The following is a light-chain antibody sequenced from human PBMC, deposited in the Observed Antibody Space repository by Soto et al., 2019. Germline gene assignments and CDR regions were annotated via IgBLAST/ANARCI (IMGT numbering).Light chain of an antibody. CDR3: SSNGDTNAVYV. J-gene: IGLJ1*01. CDR2: DVP. Sequence: QSVLTQPRAVSGSPGQSVTISCTGTNSDLGNHNYVSWIQQHPGKAPKLIIFDVPRRPSGVPDRFSGSQSGNRASLSISGLQAEDEADYYCSSNGDTNAVYVFGTGTKVTVL. CDR1: NSDLGNHNY. V-gene: IGLV2-11*01.